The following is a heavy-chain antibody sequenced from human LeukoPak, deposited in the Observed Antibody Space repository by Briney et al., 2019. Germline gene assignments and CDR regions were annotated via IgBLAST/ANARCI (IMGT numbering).Heavy chain of an antibody. CDR3: ATDPLYYYGSGSAWFDP. Sequence: SVKVSRQASGGTFSNYAISGVRQAPGQGLDWMGRIIPTFGTANYPQKFQCRVTITTDESPSRAYMELSSLRSWDTAVYYCATDPLYYYGSGSAWFDPWGQGTLVTVSS. CDR2: IIPTFGTA. V-gene: IGHV1-69*05. J-gene: IGHJ5*02. CDR1: GGTFSNYA. D-gene: IGHD3-10*01.